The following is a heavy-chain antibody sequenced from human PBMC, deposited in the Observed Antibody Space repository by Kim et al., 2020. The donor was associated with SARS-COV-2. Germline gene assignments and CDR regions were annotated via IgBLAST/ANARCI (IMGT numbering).Heavy chain of an antibody. V-gene: IGHV4-59*08. Sequence: SETLSLTCTVSGGSISSYYWSWIRQPPGKGLEWIGYIYYSGSTNYNPSLKSRVTISVDTSKNQFSLKLSSVTAADTAVYYCARHVSMGHFDIWGQGTMVTVSS. CDR2: IYYSGST. J-gene: IGHJ3*02. D-gene: IGHD3-10*01. CDR3: ARHVSMGHFDI. CDR1: GGSISSYY.